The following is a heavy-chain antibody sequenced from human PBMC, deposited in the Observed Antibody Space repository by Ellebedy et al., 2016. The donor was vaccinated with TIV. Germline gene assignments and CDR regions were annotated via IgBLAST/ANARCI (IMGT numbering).Heavy chain of an antibody. V-gene: IGHV1-24*01. CDR2: FVVEDGET. CDR3: ATYTDGGLFGESPFDS. D-gene: IGHD3-10*02. J-gene: IGHJ4*02. Sequence: ASVKVSXKVSGYTLTELSMHWVRQTPGKGLEWMGGFVVEDGETIYAQKFQGRVSMTEDTSTDTAYMELSSLTSEDTAVYYCATYTDGGLFGESPFDSWGQGTLVTVSS. CDR1: GYTLTELS.